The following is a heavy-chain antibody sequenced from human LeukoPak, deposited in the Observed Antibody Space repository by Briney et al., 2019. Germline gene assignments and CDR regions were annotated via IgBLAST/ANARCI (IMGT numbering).Heavy chain of an antibody. J-gene: IGHJ6*02. D-gene: IGHD3-3*01. CDR3: AKARAYYDFWSGPDMDV. CDR2: ISDNGDST. Sequence: GGSLRLSCAASGFTFSSYAMTWVRQAPGKGLEWVSIISDNGDSTYYADSVNGRFIISRDNSKNTLYLQMNSLRAEDTAVYYCAKARAYYDFWSGPDMDVWGQGTTVTVSS. CDR1: GFTFSSYA. V-gene: IGHV3-23*01.